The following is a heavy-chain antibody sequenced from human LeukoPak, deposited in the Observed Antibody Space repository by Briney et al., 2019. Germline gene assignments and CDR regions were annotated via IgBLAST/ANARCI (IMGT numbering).Heavy chain of an antibody. D-gene: IGHD3-22*01. CDR3: ARDPRRDTSGYYDAFDI. CDR2: IYSGGST. CDR1: GFTVSSNY. V-gene: IGHV3-53*01. J-gene: IGHJ3*02. Sequence: GGSLRLSCAASGFTVSSNYMSWVRQAPGKGLEWVSVIYSGGSTYYADSVKGRFTISRDNSKNTLYLQINSLRAEDTAVYYCARDPRRDTSGYYDAFDIWGQGTMVTVSS.